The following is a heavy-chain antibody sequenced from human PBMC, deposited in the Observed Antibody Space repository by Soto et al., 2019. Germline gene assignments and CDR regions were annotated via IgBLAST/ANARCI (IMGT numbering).Heavy chain of an antibody. CDR3: ARGGELPYDNWFDP. D-gene: IGHD1-26*01. CDR1: GGSFSGYY. CDR2: TNHSGST. Sequence: QVQLQQWGAGLLKPSETLSLTCAVYGGSFSGYYWSWIRQPPGKGLEWIGETNHSGSTNYNPSLKSRVTISVDTSKNQFSLKLSSVTAADTAVYYCARGGELPYDNWFDPWGQGTLVTVSS. J-gene: IGHJ5*02. V-gene: IGHV4-34*01.